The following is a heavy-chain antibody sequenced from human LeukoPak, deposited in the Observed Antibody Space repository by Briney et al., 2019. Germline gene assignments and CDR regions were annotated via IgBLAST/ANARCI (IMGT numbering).Heavy chain of an antibody. CDR2: ISGSGGST. D-gene: IGHD6-6*01. CDR1: GFTFSSYA. CDR3: AKYPTSYSSSSNYYYYYYMDV. Sequence: GGSLRLSCAASGFTFSSYAMSWVRQAPGKGLEWVSAISGSGGSTYYADSVKGRFTISRDNSKNTLYLQMTSLRAEDTAVYYCAKYPTSYSSSSNYYYYYYMDVWGKGTTVTVSS. J-gene: IGHJ6*03. V-gene: IGHV3-23*01.